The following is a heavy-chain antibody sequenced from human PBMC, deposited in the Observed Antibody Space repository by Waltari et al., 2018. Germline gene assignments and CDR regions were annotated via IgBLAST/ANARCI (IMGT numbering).Heavy chain of an antibody. CDR2: INYSGDTK. CDR3: ARGSGAEGARF. J-gene: IGHJ4*02. D-gene: IGHD6-25*01. V-gene: IGHV3-23*01. Sequence: EVQPLESGGGLVQPGGSLRLSCEGSGFTFSNYVMNWVRQGPGKGLKWVACINYSGDTKYYADYVKGRFTISRDNSMNTLYLQMNSLRVEDMAVYYCARGSGAEGARFWGQGTLVTVSS. CDR1: GFTFSNYV.